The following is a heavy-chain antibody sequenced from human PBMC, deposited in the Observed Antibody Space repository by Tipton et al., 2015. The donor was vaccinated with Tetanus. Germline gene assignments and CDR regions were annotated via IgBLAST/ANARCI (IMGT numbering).Heavy chain of an antibody. D-gene: IGHD2-2*01. V-gene: IGHV4-39*01. CDR1: GGSISSTAYY. CDR3: TRHVVVAVPRWFDP. J-gene: IGHJ5*02. Sequence: TLSLTCTVSGGSISSTAYYWGWIRQPPGQGLEWIGSVYYDASAYYNPSLKSRVTIPIDTSKNQFSLKLRSVTAADTAVYYCTRHVVVAVPRWFDPWGQGTLVTVSS. CDR2: VYYDASA.